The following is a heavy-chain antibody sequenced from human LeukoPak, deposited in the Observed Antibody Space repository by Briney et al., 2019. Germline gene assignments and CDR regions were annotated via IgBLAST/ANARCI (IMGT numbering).Heavy chain of an antibody. Sequence: GGSLTLSCAASGFLFSSYSMNWVRQAPGEGREWVSSTSSSSSYIYYTDSVKGRFTLSRDNAKNSLYPQIHRLRVEHDAFFYSARRDLENPWGQGTLVTVSS. J-gene: IGHJ5*02. CDR3: ARRDLENP. V-gene: IGHV3-21*01. D-gene: IGHD1-1*01. CDR2: TSSSSSYI. CDR1: GFLFSSYS.